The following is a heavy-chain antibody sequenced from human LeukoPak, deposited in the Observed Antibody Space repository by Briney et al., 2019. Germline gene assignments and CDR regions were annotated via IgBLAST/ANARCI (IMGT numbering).Heavy chain of an antibody. CDR1: GGSISSYY. J-gene: IGHJ5*02. V-gene: IGHV4-59*01. D-gene: IGHD5-12*01. Sequence: PSETLSLTCTVSGGSISSYYWSWIRQPPGKGLEWIGYIYYSGSTNYNPSLKSRVTISVDTSKNQLSLKLSSVTAADTAVYYCARDRGAYDYDWFDPWGQGTLVTVSS. CDR2: IYYSGST. CDR3: ARDRGAYDYDWFDP.